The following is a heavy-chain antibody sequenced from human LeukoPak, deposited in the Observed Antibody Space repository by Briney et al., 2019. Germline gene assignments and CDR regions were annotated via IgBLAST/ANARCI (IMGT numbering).Heavy chain of an antibody. J-gene: IGHJ4*02. Sequence: PGGSLRLSCAASGFTFSSYSMNWVRQAPGKGLEWVSSISSSSSYIYYADSVKGRFTISRDNAKNPLYLQMNSLRAEDTAVYYCARDIVGAIGGGDYWGQGTLVTVSS. CDR1: GFTFSSYS. V-gene: IGHV3-21*01. CDR3: ARDIVGAIGGGDY. CDR2: ISSSSSYI. D-gene: IGHD1-26*01.